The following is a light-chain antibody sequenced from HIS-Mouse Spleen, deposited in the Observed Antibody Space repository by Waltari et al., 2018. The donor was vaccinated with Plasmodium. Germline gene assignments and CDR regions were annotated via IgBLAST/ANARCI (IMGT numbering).Light chain of an antibody. J-gene: IGLJ3*02. CDR1: SSDVGSYNL. V-gene: IGLV2-23*03. Sequence: QSALTQHASVSGSPGQSITISCPGTSSDVGSYNLVSWYQQHPGQATKLRIYEGSKRPSGVSNRFSGSKSGNTASLTISGLQAEDEADYYCCSYAGSSTFVFGGGTKLTVL. CDR3: CSYAGSSTFV. CDR2: EGS.